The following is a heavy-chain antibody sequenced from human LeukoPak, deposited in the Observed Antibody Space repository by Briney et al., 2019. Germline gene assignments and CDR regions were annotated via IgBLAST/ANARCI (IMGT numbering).Heavy chain of an antibody. CDR3: AKDPWHPYYYGSGSNL. J-gene: IGHJ5*02. D-gene: IGHD3-10*01. CDR1: GFTFSSYA. Sequence: TGGSLRLSCAASGFTFSSYAMSWVRQAPGKGLEWVSAISGSGGSTYYADSVKGRFTISRDNSENTLYLQMNSLIAEDTAVYYCAKDPWHPYYYGSGSNLWGQGTLVTVSS. CDR2: ISGSGGST. V-gene: IGHV3-23*01.